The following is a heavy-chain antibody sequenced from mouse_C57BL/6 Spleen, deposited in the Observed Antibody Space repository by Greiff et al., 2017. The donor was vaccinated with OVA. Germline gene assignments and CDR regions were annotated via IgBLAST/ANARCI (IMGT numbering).Heavy chain of an antibody. CDR3: ARKFPYGSSPAWFAY. D-gene: IGHD1-1*01. CDR1: GFSLTSYG. V-gene: IGHV2-2*01. CDR2: IWSGGST. Sequence: QVQLQQSGPGLVQPSQSLSITCTVSGFSLTSYGVHWVRQSPGKGLEWLGVIWSGGSTDYNAAFISRLSISKDNSKGQVFFKMNRLQADDTAIYYCARKFPYGSSPAWFAYWGQGTLVTVSA. J-gene: IGHJ3*01.